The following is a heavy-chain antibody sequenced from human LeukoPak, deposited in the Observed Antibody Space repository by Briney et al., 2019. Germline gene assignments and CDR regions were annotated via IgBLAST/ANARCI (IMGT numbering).Heavy chain of an antibody. CDR3: ARDGLAAITFDY. CDR1: GFTFSSYW. Sequence: GGSLRLSCVASGFTFSSYWMHWVRQAPGKGLVWVSRINSDGSSTTYADSVKGRFTISRDNAKNTLYLQMNSLRAEDTAVYYCARDGLAAITFDYWGQGILVTVSS. CDR2: INSDGSST. V-gene: IGHV3-74*01. J-gene: IGHJ4*02. D-gene: IGHD5-24*01.